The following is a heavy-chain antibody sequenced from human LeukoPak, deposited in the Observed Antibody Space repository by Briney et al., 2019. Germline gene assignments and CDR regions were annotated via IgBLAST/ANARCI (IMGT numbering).Heavy chain of an antibody. CDR2: INHSGST. Sequence: PSETLSLTCAVYGGSFSGYYWSWIRQPPGKGLEWIGEINHSGSTNYNPSLKSRVTISVDTSKNQFSLKLSSLTAADTAVYYCARPAYRYYYDGVDYWGQGTLVTVSS. J-gene: IGHJ4*02. CDR3: ARPAYRYYYDGVDY. CDR1: GGSFSGYY. D-gene: IGHD3-22*01. V-gene: IGHV4-34*01.